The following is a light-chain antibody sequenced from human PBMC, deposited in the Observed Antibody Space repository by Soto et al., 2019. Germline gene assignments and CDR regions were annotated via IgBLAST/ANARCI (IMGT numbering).Light chain of an antibody. CDR2: KAS. CDR3: QQYHIYSWT. CDR1: QSISSW. V-gene: IGKV1-5*03. Sequence: DIQMTQSPSTLSASVGDRVTITCRASQSISSWLAWYQQKPGKAPKLLIYKASTLQSGVPSRFRGSGSGTEFTLTISDLQADDYASYYCQQYHIYSWTFGQGTTVGIK. J-gene: IGKJ1*01.